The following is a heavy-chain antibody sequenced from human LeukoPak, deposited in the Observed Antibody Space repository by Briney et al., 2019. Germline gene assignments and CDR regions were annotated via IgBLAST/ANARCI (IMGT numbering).Heavy chain of an antibody. J-gene: IGHJ6*03. CDR1: GYSISSGYY. CDR2: IYHSGST. Sequence: SETLSLTCTVSGYSISSGYYWGWIRQPPGKGLEWIGSIYHSGSTYYNPSLKSRVTISVDTSKNQFSLKLSSVTAADTAIYYCARGVVVLATGDGTGYYYYMDVWGKGTTVTVSS. V-gene: IGHV4-38-2*02. CDR3: ARGVVVLATGDGTGYYYYMDV. D-gene: IGHD2-8*02.